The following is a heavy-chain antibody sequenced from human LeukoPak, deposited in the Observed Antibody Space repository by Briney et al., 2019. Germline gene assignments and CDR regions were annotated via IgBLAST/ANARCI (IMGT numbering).Heavy chain of an antibody. J-gene: IGHJ4*02. CDR1: RFTVSSNY. CDR2: IYSGGST. D-gene: IGHD3-10*01. V-gene: IGHV3-66*01. CDR3: ARDARRWFGELYSPPQDY. Sequence: PGGSLRLSCAASRFTVSSNYMSWVRQAPGKGLEWVSVIYSGGSTYYADSVKGRFTISRDNSKNTLYLQMNSLRAEDTAVYYCARDARRWFGELYSPPQDYWGQGTLVTVSS.